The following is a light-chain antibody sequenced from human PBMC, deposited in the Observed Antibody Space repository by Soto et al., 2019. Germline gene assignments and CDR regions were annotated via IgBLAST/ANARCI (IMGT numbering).Light chain of an antibody. CDR1: SSDVGGYNY. V-gene: IGLV2-14*01. Sequence: QSALTQPASVSGSPGQSITISCTGTSSDVGGYNYVSWYQQHPGKAPKLMIYDVSNRPSGVSNRFSGSKSGNTASLTISGLQAEEEAYYYGSSYTSSSTLPVVFCGGTKLAVL. CDR2: DVS. CDR3: SSYTSSSTLPVV. J-gene: IGLJ2*01.